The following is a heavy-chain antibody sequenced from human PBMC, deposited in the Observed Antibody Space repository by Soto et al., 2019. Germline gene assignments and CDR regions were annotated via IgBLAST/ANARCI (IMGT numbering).Heavy chain of an antibody. Sequence: SETLSLTCTVSGGSISSYYWSWIRQPPGKGLEWIGYIYYSGSTNYNPSLKSRVTISVDTSKNQFSLKLSSVTAADTAVYYCARAEWELLRAFDIWGQGTMVTVSS. D-gene: IGHD1-26*01. CDR3: ARAEWELLRAFDI. CDR2: IYYSGST. CDR1: GGSISSYY. J-gene: IGHJ3*02. V-gene: IGHV4-59*01.